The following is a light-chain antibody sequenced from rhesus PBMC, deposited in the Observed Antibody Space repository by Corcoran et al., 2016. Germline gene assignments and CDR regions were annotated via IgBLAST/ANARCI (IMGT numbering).Light chain of an antibody. Sequence: DIQMTQSPSSLSASVGDRVTITCRASQGISSWLAWYQQKPRKAPKLLIYKESSLKSGVPSRFSGSGSGTDFTLTISSLQPEDFATYYCQQYNSAPYSFGQGTKVEIK. CDR1: QGISSW. CDR2: KES. CDR3: QQYNSAPYS. V-gene: IGKV1-21*01. J-gene: IGKJ2*01.